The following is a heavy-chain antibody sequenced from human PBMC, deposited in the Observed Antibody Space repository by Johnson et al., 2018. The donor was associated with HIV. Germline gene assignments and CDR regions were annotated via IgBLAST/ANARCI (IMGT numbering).Heavy chain of an antibody. CDR1: GFTFSSYG. D-gene: IGHD6-6*01. Sequence: QEQLVESGGGVVQPGRSLRLSCAASGFTFSSYGMHWVRQAPGKGLEWVAVIWYDGSNKYYADSVKGRFTISRDNSKNTLYLQMNSLRAEDTAVYYCAKQQLVPDDAFDIWGQGTMVTVSS. CDR3: AKQQLVPDDAFDI. V-gene: IGHV3-33*06. J-gene: IGHJ3*02. CDR2: IWYDGSNK.